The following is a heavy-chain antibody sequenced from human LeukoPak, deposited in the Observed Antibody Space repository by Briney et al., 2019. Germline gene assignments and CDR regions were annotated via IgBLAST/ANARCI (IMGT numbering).Heavy chain of an antibody. D-gene: IGHD1-1*01. CDR3: AKSRSGSANWALQIFDN. Sequence: GGSLRLSCAASGFTFTKYWMTWVRQAPGKGLEWVGNIKQDGSDKNYMDSVKGRFTISRDNTKNSVYLQMSSLRAEDTAVYYCAKSRSGSANWALQIFDNWGQGTLVTVSS. V-gene: IGHV3-7*01. J-gene: IGHJ4*02. CDR2: IKQDGSDK. CDR1: GFTFTKYW.